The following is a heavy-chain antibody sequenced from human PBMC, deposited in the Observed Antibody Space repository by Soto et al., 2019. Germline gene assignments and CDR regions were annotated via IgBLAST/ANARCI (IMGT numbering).Heavy chain of an antibody. CDR3: ARDPWNTLDY. D-gene: IGHD1-1*01. CDR1: GFTFSSYW. V-gene: IGHV3-74*01. CDR2: INTDGSSA. Sequence: GGSLRLSCAASGFTFSSYWMHWVRQAPGKGLVWVSRINTDGSSARYADSVKGRFTISRDNAKDTLYLEMNSLRVEDTAVYYCARDPWNTLDYWGQGSLVTVSS. J-gene: IGHJ4*02.